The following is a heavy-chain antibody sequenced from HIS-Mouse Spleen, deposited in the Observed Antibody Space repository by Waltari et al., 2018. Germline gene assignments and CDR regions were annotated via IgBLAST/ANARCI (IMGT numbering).Heavy chain of an antibody. D-gene: IGHD6-19*01. V-gene: IGHV2-70*15. J-gene: IGHJ4*02. CDR2: IDWDDDK. CDR3: ARIAEGYTSGWYAFDY. CDR1: GFSLSTIGMC. Sequence: QVTLRESGPALVKPTQTLTLTCTFSGFSLSTIGMCVSWIRQPPGKALEWLARIDWDDDKYYSTSLKTRLTISKDTSKNQVVLTMTNMDPVDTATYYCARIAEGYTSGWYAFDYWGQGTLVTVSS.